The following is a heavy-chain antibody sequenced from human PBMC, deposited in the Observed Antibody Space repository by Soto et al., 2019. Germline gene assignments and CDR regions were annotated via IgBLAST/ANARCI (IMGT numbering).Heavy chain of an antibody. CDR3: AILGLGIVGATDFDY. CDR1: GGTFSSYA. J-gene: IGHJ4*02. D-gene: IGHD1-26*01. Sequence: SVKVSCKASGGTFSSYAISWVRQAPGQGLEWMGGIIPIFGTANYAQKFQGRVTITADESTSTAYVELSSLRSEDTAVYYCAILGLGIVGATDFDYWGRGTLVTVSS. CDR2: IIPIFGTA. V-gene: IGHV1-69*13.